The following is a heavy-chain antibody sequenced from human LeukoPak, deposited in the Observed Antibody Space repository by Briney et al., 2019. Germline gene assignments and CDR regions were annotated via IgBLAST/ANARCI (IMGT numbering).Heavy chain of an antibody. D-gene: IGHD1-26*01. V-gene: IGHV4-34*01. J-gene: IGHJ5*02. CDR2: INHSGST. CDR3: ARRKRSYSANWFDP. Sequence: SETLSLTCTVSGGSISSYYWSWIRQPPGKGLEWIGEINHSGSTNYNPSLKSRVTISVDTSKNQFSLKLSSVTAADTAVYYCARRKRSYSANWFDPWGQGTLVTVSS. CDR1: GGSISSYY.